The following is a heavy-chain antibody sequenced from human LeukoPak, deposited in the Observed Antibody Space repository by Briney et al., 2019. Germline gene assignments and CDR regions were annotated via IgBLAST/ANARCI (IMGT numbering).Heavy chain of an antibody. D-gene: IGHD5-12*01. V-gene: IGHV3-11*01. CDR2: ISSSGSTM. CDR1: GFAFSDYY. J-gene: IGHJ4*02. CDR3: ARGRGNYYDYDY. Sequence: GGSLRLSCAASGFAFSDYYMSWIRQAPGKGLEWVSYISSSGSTMYYTDSVKGRFTISRDNAKNSLYLQMNSLRAEDTAVYFCARGRGNYYDYDYWGQGTLVTVS.